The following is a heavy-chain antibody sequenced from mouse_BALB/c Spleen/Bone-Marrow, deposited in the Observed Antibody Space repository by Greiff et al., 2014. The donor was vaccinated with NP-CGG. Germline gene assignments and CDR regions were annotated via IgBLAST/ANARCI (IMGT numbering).Heavy chain of an antibody. J-gene: IGHJ3*01. CDR2: IYPGSGST. CDR1: GYTFTSYW. Sequence: LQESESELVRPGASVKLSCKASGYTFTSYWMHWVKQRPGQGLEWIGNIYPGSGSTSYDEKFKSKATLTVDTSSSTAYMQLSSLTSVDSAVYYCTGAPGFADWGQGTLVTVSA. V-gene: IGHV1S22*01. CDR3: TGAPGFAD.